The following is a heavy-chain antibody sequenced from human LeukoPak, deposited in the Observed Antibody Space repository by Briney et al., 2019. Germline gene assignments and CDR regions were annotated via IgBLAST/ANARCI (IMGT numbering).Heavy chain of an antibody. CDR2: ITPFNGDT. CDR1: GYSFTYRY. J-gene: IGHJ3*02. CDR3: ARSQGASSDAFDI. D-gene: IGHD3-16*02. Sequence: RASVKVSCKASGYSFTYRYLHWVRQAPGQALEWMGWITPFNGDTNYAQKFQDRVTITRDRSMSTAYMELSSLRSEDTAMYYCARSQGASSDAFDIWGQGTMVTVSS. V-gene: IGHV1-45*02.